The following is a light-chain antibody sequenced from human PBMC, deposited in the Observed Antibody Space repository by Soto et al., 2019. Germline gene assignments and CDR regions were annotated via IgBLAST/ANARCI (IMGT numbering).Light chain of an antibody. CDR3: QQCSCYALT. J-gene: IGKJ4*01. Sequence: EFVLTQSPGTLSLSPGERATLSCRASQTVRNNYLAWYQQNPGQAPRLLIYDASSRSTGNPDRFRGGGSGTDFTLTSRRLEPEDFAVYYCQQCSCYALTFGGGTKVECK. CDR1: QTVRNNY. CDR2: DAS. V-gene: IGKV3-20*01.